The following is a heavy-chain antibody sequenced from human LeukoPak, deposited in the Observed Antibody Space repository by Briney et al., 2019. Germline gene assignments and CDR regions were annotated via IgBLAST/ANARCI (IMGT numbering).Heavy chain of an antibody. J-gene: IGHJ6*03. Sequence: ASVKVSCKASGYTFTGYYMHWVRQAPGQGLEWMGWINPNSGGTNYAQKFQGRVTMTRDTSISTAYMEVSSLRSDDTAVYFCAADPRPTINSYYAYYMDVWGTGTTVTISS. CDR2: INPNSGGT. D-gene: IGHD1-1*01. CDR3: AADPRPTINSYYAYYMDV. CDR1: GYTFTGYY. V-gene: IGHV1-2*02.